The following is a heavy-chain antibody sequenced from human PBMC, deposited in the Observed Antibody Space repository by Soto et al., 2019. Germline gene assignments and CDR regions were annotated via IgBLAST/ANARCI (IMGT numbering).Heavy chain of an antibody. J-gene: IGHJ4*02. CDR1: GYTFTGYY. CDR2: INPNSGGT. V-gene: IGHV1-2*04. CDR3: ARGPVCSGGSCYPDY. D-gene: IGHD2-15*01. Sequence: QVQLVQSGAEVKKPGASVKVSCKASGYTFTGYYMHWVRQAPGQGLEWMGWINPNSGGTNYAQKFQGWVTMTRDTSISTAYMELSRLRSDDTAVYYCARGPVCSGGSCYPDYRGQGTLVTVSS.